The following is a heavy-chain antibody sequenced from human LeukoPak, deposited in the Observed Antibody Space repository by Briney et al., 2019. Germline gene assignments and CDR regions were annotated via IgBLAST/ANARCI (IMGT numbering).Heavy chain of an antibody. CDR3: AKDFRAESPYDPSNFDY. D-gene: IGHD5-12*01. CDR1: GFTFSSYW. V-gene: IGHV3-74*01. J-gene: IGHJ4*02. Sequence: PGGSLRLSCTVSGFTFSSYWMHWVRQGPGKGLVWVSRISGDESTTSYADSVKGRFTIFRDNAKNTLYLQMNSLRAEDTAVYYCAKDFRAESPYDPSNFDYWGQGTLVTVSS. CDR2: ISGDESTT.